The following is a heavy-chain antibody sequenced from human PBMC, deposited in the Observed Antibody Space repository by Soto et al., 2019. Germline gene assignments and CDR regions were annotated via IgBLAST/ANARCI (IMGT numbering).Heavy chain of an antibody. CDR2: ISSSSSTI. CDR1: GFTFSSYS. D-gene: IGHD1-26*01. V-gene: IGHV3-48*01. CDR3: ARGDQWELLAQGFDY. Sequence: GGSLRLSCAASGFTFSSYSMNWVRQAPGKGLEWVSYISSSSSTIYYADSVKGRFTISRDNAKNTLYLQMNSLRAEDTAVYYCARGDQWELLAQGFDYWGQGTLVTVSS. J-gene: IGHJ4*02.